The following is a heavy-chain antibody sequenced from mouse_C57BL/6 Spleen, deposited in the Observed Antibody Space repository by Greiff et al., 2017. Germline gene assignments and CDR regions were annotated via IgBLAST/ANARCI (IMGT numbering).Heavy chain of an antibody. V-gene: IGHV1-61*01. CDR1: GYTFTSYW. CDR2: IYPSDSET. Sequence: QVQLQQPGAELVRPGSSVKLSCKASGYTFTSYWMDWVKQRPGQGLEWIGNIYPSDSETHYNQKFKDKATLTVDKSSSTAYMQLSSLTSEDSAVYHCARHYSNYFDYWGQGTTLTVSS. J-gene: IGHJ2*01. CDR3: ARHYSNYFDY. D-gene: IGHD2-5*01.